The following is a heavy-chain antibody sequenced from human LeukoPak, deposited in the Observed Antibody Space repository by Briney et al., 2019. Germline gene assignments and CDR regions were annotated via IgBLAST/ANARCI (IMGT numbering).Heavy chain of an antibody. D-gene: IGHD1-26*01. Sequence: SEALSLTCAVSGYSISIGYYWGWIRHPPGKGLEWIGRIYHSGRTYYNPSLKSRVTISVDTSKNQFSLELSSVTAADTAVYYCARVGSYPSGPSFFDYWGQGTLVTVSS. V-gene: IGHV4-38-2*01. CDR1: GYSISIGYY. CDR2: IYHSGRT. J-gene: IGHJ4*02. CDR3: ARVGSYPSGPSFFDY.